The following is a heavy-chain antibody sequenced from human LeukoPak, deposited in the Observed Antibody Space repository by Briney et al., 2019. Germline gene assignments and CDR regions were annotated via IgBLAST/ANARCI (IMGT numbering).Heavy chain of an antibody. CDR2: ISGSGGST. D-gene: IGHD3-22*01. CDR1: GFTFTSYA. J-gene: IGHJ5*02. V-gene: IGHV3-23*01. CDR3: AKALGLDSSGYYYGSFDP. Sequence: PGGPLRLSCAASGFTFTSYAMSWVRQAPGKGLQWVSAISGSGGSTYYADSVKGRFTISRDNSKNTLYLQMNSLRAEDTAVYYCAKALGLDSSGYYYGSFDPWAREPWSPSPQ.